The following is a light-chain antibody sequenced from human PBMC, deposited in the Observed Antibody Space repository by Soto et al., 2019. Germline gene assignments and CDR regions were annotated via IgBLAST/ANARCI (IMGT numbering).Light chain of an antibody. CDR3: CSYASSTIYV. Sequence: QSALTQPASLSGSPGQSITISCTGTSSDVGGYNFVSWYQQLPGSAPKLLIYDVTIRPSGVSDRFSGSKSGTTASLTISGLQAEVEADYYCCSYASSTIYVFGTGTKVTVL. CDR1: SSDVGGYNF. CDR2: DVT. V-gene: IGLV2-14*03. J-gene: IGLJ1*01.